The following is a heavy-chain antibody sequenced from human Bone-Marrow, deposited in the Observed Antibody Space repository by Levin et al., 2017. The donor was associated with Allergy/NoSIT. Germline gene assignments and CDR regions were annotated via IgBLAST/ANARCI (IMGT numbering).Heavy chain of an antibody. J-gene: IGHJ4*02. CDR1: GGSISTSY. CDR2: IDPGGHT. V-gene: IGHV4-4*07. D-gene: IGHD3-22*01. CDR3: ARSAPAYYDTSGYYPLDF. Sequence: SQTLSLTCVFSGGSISTSYWTSLRPTAGKGLEWIGRIDPGGHTNYNPSLKSRVTMSVDTSKNQVSLKLNSVTAADTAVYYCARSAPAYYDTSGYYPLDFWGQGTLVTVSS.